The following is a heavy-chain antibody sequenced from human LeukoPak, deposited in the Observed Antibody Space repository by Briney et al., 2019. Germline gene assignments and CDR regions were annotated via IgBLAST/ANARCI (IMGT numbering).Heavy chain of an antibody. Sequence: GGSLRLSCATSGFTLTNYWMTWVRQAPGKGLEWVANINQNGVEMYYVESVKGRFTISRDSGRNSLFLQMNSLRAEDTAVYYCARDFGSAAAIYEYWGQGTLVTVPS. J-gene: IGHJ4*02. CDR3: ARDFGSAAAIYEY. D-gene: IGHD6-13*01. CDR1: GFTLTNYW. V-gene: IGHV3-7*01. CDR2: INQNGVEM.